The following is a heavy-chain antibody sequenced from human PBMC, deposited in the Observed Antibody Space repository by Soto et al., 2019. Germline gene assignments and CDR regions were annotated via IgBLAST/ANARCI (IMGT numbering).Heavy chain of an antibody. D-gene: IGHD2-2*02. J-gene: IGHJ6*02. V-gene: IGHV3-30-3*01. Sequence: PGGSLRPSCAASGFTSKKFDMPWVRQAPGRGLQWVAVTSYDGDKKYYAASVKGRFTISRDNSNNTLHLQMNNLRDDHTSVYYCVREGGVPSAIGHYYYGMDVWGQGTAVTVSS. CDR2: TSYDGDKK. CDR1: GFTSKKFD. CDR3: VREGGVPSAIGHYYYGMDV.